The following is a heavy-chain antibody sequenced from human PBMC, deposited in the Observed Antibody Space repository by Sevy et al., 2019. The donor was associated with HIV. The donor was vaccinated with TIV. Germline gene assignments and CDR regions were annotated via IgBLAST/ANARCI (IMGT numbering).Heavy chain of an antibody. J-gene: IGHJ6*02. CDR2: ISGSGGST. D-gene: IGHD2-15*01. CDR1: GFTFSSYA. Sequence: GGSLRLSCAASGFTFSSYAMSWVRQAPGKGLEWVSAISGSGGSTYYADSVKGGFTISRDNSKNTLYLQMNSLRAEDTAVYYCAKDGAEDIVVVVAATSSYYGMDVWGQGTTVTVSS. CDR3: AKDGAEDIVVVVAATSSYYGMDV. V-gene: IGHV3-23*01.